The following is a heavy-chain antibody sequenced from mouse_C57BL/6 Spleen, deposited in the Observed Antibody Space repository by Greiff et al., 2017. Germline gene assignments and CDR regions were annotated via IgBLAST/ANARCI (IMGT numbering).Heavy chain of an antibody. J-gene: IGHJ3*01. Sequence: QVQLQQSGAELVRPGTSVKVSCKASGYAFTNYLIEWVKQRPGQGLEWIGVINPGSGGTNYNEKFKGKATLTADKSSSTAYMQRSSLTSEDSAVYFCARGVYYDYDEFAYWGQGTLVTVSA. V-gene: IGHV1-54*01. D-gene: IGHD2-4*01. CDR2: INPGSGGT. CDR1: GYAFTNYL. CDR3: ARGVYYDYDEFAY.